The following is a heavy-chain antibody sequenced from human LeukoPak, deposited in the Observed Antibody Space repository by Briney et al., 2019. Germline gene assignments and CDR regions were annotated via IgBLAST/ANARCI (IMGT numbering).Heavy chain of an antibody. J-gene: IGHJ4*02. D-gene: IGHD3-22*01. V-gene: IGHV4-59*08. CDR1: GGSISSYY. CDR3: ARHEGSDSSGYYNPFDY. Sequence: SETLSLTCTVSGGSISSYYWSWIRQPPGKGLEWIGYIYYSESTNYNPSLKSRVTISVDTSKNQFSLKLSSVTAADTAVYYCARHEGSDSSGYYNPFDYWGQGTLVTVSS. CDR2: IYYSEST.